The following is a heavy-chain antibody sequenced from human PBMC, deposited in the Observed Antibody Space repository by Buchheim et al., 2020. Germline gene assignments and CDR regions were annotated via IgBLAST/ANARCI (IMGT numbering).Heavy chain of an antibody. CDR3: ARYDSSGYYFFDY. J-gene: IGHJ4*02. V-gene: IGHV4-59*01. CDR1: GGSISSYY. CDR2: IYYSGST. Sequence: QVQLQESGPGLVKPSETLSLTCTVSGGSISSYYWSWIRQPPGKGLEWIGYIYYSGSTNYNPSLKSRVTISVDTSKNQFSLKLSSVTAADTAVYYCARYDSSGYYFFDYWGQGTL. D-gene: IGHD3-22*01.